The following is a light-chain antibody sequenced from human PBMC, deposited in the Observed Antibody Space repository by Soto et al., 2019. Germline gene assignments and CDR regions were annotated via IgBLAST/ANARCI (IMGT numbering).Light chain of an antibody. CDR2: SDN. CDR1: ISNIGSNT. Sequence: QLALTQPPSASGTPGQRVTISCSGSISNIGSNTGNWYQQFPGPAPKLLIYSDNQRHSGVPDRFSGSKSGTSASLAISGLRSEDEGDYYCATCDDILSGLVLGGGTKLTV. CDR3: ATCDDILSGLV. J-gene: IGLJ3*02. V-gene: IGLV1-44*01.